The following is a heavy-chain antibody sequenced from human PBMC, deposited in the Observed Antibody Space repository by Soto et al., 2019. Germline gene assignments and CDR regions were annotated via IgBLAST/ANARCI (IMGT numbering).Heavy chain of an antibody. CDR1: GGSVNSGNYY. CDR2: MSHSGGT. CDR3: ALVERGTATTVVDAFDI. Sequence: QVQLQQWGAGLLKPSETLSLTCAVYGGSVNSGNYYWSWIRQPPGKGLEWIGEMSHSGGTHFNPSLKSRVTISVDTSKKQFSLKMSSVTAADTALYYCALVERGTATTVVDAFDIWGPGTLVTVSS. J-gene: IGHJ3*02. V-gene: IGHV4-34*01. D-gene: IGHD1-1*01.